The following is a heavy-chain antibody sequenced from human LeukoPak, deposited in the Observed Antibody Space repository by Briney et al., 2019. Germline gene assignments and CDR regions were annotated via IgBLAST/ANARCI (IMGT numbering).Heavy chain of an antibody. CDR3: ATTLRFLEWLLEGYYYYMDV. D-gene: IGHD3-3*01. CDR1: GGTSSTYT. Sequence: ASVKVSCKASGGTSSTYTITWVRQAPGQGLEWMGGIIPIFGTANYAQKFQGRVTITTDESTSTAYMELSSLRSEDTAVYYCATTLRFLEWLLEGYYYYMDVWGKGTTVTVSS. CDR2: IIPIFGTA. J-gene: IGHJ6*03. V-gene: IGHV1-69*05.